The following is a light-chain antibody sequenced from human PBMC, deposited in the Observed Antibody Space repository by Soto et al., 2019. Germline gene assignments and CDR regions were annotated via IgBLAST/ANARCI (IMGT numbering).Light chain of an antibody. CDR3: QQYGSSPRT. CDR1: QSASGSS. CDR2: GAS. J-gene: IGKJ1*01. Sequence: EIVLTQSPGTLSLSPGERATLSCRASQSASGSSLAWYQQKPGQAPRLLIYGASSRATGIPDRFSGSGSGTDFTLTISRLEPEDFTVYYCQQYGSSPRTFGQGTKVEIK. V-gene: IGKV3-20*01.